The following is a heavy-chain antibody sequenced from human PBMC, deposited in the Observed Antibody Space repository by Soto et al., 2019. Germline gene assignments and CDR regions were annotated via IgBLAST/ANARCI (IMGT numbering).Heavy chain of an antibody. CDR2: IRSKANSYAT. CDR3: TSPGGYSGYDLYNYYYYGMDV. D-gene: IGHD5-12*01. CDR1: GFTFSGSA. V-gene: IGHV3-73*01. J-gene: IGHJ6*02. Sequence: GSLRLSCAASGFTFSGSAMHWVRQASGKGLEWVGRIRSKANSYATAYAASVKGRFTISRDDSKNTAYLQMNSLKTEDTAVYYCTSPGGYSGYDLYNYYYYGMDVWGQGTTVTVSS.